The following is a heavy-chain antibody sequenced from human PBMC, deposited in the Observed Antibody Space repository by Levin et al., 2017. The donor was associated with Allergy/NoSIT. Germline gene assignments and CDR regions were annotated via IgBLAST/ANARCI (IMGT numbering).Heavy chain of an antibody. CDR2: ITGSGNTA. J-gene: IGHJ6*03. CDR1: GFTFSSYA. Sequence: GGSLRLSCAASGFTFSSYAMSWVRQAPGRGLEWVSVITGSGNTAHYADSVKGRFTISRDNSKNTLYLQMNSLRAEDTAVYYFAKSGSSCYARCYYHSMDVWGKGTTVTVSS. CDR3: AKSGSSCYARCYYHSMDV. D-gene: IGHD2-2*01. V-gene: IGHV3-23*01.